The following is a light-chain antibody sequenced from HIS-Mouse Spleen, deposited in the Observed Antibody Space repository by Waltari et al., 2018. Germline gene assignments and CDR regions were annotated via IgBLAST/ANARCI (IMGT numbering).Light chain of an antibody. V-gene: IGKV4-1*01. CDR3: QQYYSTPYT. Sequence: DIVMTQSPDSLAVSLGERATINCTSSLSVLYSSNNKNYLAWSQQKPGQPPKLLIYWASTRESGVPARFSGSGSGTDFTLTISSLQAEDVAVYYCQQYYSTPYTFGQGTKLEIK. J-gene: IGKJ2*01. CDR1: LSVLYSSNNKNY. CDR2: WAS.